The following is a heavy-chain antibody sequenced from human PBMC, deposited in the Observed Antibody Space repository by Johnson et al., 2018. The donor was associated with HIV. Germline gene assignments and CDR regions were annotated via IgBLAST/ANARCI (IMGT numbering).Heavy chain of an antibody. V-gene: IGHV3-20*04. CDR3: ARVGGYSDWSLGLVMDAFDM. J-gene: IGHJ3*02. CDR1: GFTFDDYG. D-gene: IGHD6-19*01. CDR2: INWNGGST. Sequence: VQLVESGGGVVRPGGSLRLSCAASGFTFDDYGMSWVRQAPGKGLEWVSGINWNGGSTGYADSVKGRFTISRDNAKNSLYLQMNSLRAEDTALYYCARVGGYSDWSLGLVMDAFDMWGQGTMVTVSS.